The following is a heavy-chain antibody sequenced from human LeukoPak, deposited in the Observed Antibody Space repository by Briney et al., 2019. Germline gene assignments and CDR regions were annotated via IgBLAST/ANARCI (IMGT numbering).Heavy chain of an antibody. CDR1: GSTFSSYA. J-gene: IGHJ4*02. CDR2: IIPIFGTA. Sequence: SGGSLRLSCAASGSTFSSYAMSWVRQAPGQGLEWMGGIIPIFGTANYAQKFQGRVTITTDESTSTAYMELSSLRSEDTAVYYCARGHDYGDYNYWGQGTLVTVSS. V-gene: IGHV1-69*05. CDR3: ARGHDYGDYNY. D-gene: IGHD4-17*01.